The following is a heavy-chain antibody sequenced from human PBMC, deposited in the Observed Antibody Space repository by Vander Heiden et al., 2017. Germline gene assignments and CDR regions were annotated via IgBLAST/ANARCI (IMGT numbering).Heavy chain of an antibody. Sequence: QVQLVESGGGVVQPGRSLRLSCAASGFTFSSYAMHWGRQAPGKGLEWVAVISYDGSNKYYADSVKGRFTISRDNSKNTLHLQMNSLRAEDTAVYYCARGSHALNDAFDIWGQGTVVTVSS. D-gene: IGHD1-26*01. V-gene: IGHV3-30*01. J-gene: IGHJ3*02. CDR3: ARGSHALNDAFDI. CDR1: GFTFSSYA. CDR2: ISYDGSNK.